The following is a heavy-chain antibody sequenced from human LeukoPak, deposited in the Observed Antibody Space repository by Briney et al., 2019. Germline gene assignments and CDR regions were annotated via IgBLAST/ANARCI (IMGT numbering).Heavy chain of an antibody. CDR2: IKQDGSEK. Sequence: PGGSLRLSCAASGFTFSSYWMSWVRQAPGKGLEWVANIKQDGSEKYYVDSVKGRFTISRDNAKNSLYLQMNSLRAEDTAVYYCARDRGVSSSYIDYGGQGTLVTVSS. CDR1: GFTFSSYW. V-gene: IGHV3-7*01. J-gene: IGHJ4*02. D-gene: IGHD6-13*01. CDR3: ARDRGVSSSYIDY.